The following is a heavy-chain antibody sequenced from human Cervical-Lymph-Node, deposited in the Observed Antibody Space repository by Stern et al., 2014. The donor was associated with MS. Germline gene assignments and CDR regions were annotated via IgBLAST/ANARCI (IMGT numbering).Heavy chain of an antibody. Sequence: VQLLESGPGLLKPSQTLSLTCTVSGGSISSNSYYWSWIRQPAGQGLEWIGRIYTSGSTNFNPSLKGRVTISLDTSKNQFSLKLSSVSAADTAVYYCAAGDGYKPLAYWGQGTLVTVSS. J-gene: IGHJ4*02. CDR2: IYTSGST. CDR1: GGSISSNSYY. D-gene: IGHD5-24*01. V-gene: IGHV4-61*02. CDR3: AAGDGYKPLAY.